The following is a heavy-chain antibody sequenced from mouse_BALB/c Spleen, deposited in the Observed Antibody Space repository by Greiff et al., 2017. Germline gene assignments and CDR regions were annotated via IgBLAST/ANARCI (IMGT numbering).Heavy chain of an antibody. V-gene: IGHV1-7*01. CDR1: GYTFTSYW. D-gene: IGHD1-2*01. CDR2: INPSTGYT. CDR3: ANYYGTAWFAC. J-gene: IGHJ3*01. Sequence: VQLQQSGAELAKPGASVKMSCKASGYTFTSYWMHWVKQRPGQGLEWIGYINPSTGYTEYNQKFKDKATLTADKSSSTAYMQLSSLTSEDSAVYFWANYYGTAWFACWGEGTLVTVSA.